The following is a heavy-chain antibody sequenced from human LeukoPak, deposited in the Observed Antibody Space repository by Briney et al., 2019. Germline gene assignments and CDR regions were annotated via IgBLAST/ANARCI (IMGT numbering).Heavy chain of an antibody. Sequence: GGSLRLSCVASGFTFSNAWMSWVRQAPGKGLEWVGRIKSKTNGGTTDYAAPVKGRFTISRDDSKNTLYLQMNSLKTEDTAVYYCALEEEYQLLTPYYYYYMDVWGKGTTVTVSS. CDR3: ALEEEYQLLTPYYYYYMDV. V-gene: IGHV3-15*01. CDR1: GFTFSNAW. D-gene: IGHD2-2*01. CDR2: IKSKTNGGTT. J-gene: IGHJ6*03.